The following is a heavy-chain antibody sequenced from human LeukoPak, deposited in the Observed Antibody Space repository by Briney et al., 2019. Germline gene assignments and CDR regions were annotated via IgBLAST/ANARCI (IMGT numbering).Heavy chain of an antibody. CDR1: GFTFSDYY. J-gene: IGHJ4*02. CDR2: ISSSSSYT. V-gene: IGHV3-11*03. D-gene: IGHD2-15*01. CDR3: ARSRYCSGGSCYIFDY. Sequence: GGSLRLSCAASGFTFSDYYMSWIRQAPGKGLEWVSYISSSSSYTNYADSVKGRFTISRDNAKNSLYLQMNSLRAEDTAVYYCARSRYCSGGSCYIFDYWGQGTLVTASS.